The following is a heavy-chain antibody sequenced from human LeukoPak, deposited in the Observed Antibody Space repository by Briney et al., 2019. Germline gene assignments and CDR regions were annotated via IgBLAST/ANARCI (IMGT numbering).Heavy chain of an antibody. D-gene: IGHD6-19*01. CDR3: ARVGSSGWYLKENYYYYMDV. CDR1: GFTSSSYS. Sequence: SGGSLRLSCAASGFTSSSYSMNWVRQAPGKGLEWVSSISSSSSYIYYADSVKGRFTISRDNAKNSLYLQMNSLRAEDTAVYYCARVGSSGWYLKENYYYYMDVWGKGTTVTVSS. CDR2: ISSSSSYI. J-gene: IGHJ6*03. V-gene: IGHV3-21*01.